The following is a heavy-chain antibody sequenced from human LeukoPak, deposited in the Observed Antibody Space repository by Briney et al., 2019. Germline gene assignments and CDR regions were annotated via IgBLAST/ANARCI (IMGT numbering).Heavy chain of an antibody. CDR2: IYYSAST. CDR1: GDSISSYY. Sequence: SGTLSLTCTVSGDSISSYYWSWIRQPPGKGLDWIGYIYYSASTKYNPSLKSRVTISVDTSKNQFSLKLSSVTAADTAVYYCARRGSGDYGFHAFDIWGQGTVVTVSS. CDR3: ARRGSGDYGFHAFDI. D-gene: IGHD4-17*01. J-gene: IGHJ3*02. V-gene: IGHV4-59*08.